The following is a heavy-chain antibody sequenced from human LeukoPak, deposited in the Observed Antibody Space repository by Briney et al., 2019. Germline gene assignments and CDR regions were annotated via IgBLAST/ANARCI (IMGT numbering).Heavy chain of an antibody. CDR2: INHSGST. J-gene: IGHJ4*02. CDR3: ARGPSRFDY. D-gene: IGHD5/OR15-5a*01. Sequence: SKTLSLTCAVYGGSFSGYYWSWIRQPPGKGLEWIGEINHSGSTNYNPSLKSRVTISVDTSKNQFSLKLSSVTAADTAVYYCARGPSRFDYWGQGTLVTVSS. V-gene: IGHV4-34*01. CDR1: GGSFSGYY.